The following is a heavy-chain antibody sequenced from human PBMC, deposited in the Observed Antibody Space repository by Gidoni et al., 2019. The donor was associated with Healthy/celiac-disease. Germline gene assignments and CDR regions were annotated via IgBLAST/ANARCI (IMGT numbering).Heavy chain of an antibody. CDR1: GFPFGDYA. V-gene: IGHV3-9*01. D-gene: IGHD3-22*01. Sequence: DVQLVESGGGLVQPGRSLTLSCAASGFPFGDYAMHLGRQAPGKGLEWVSGIRWNSGSIGYADSVKGRFNSARDNAKNSLYLQMNGLRAEDTALYYCAKDIGSGGYYDSSGYYHHFDYWGQGTLVTVSS. CDR2: IRWNSGSI. CDR3: AKDIGSGGYYDSSGYYHHFDY. J-gene: IGHJ4*02.